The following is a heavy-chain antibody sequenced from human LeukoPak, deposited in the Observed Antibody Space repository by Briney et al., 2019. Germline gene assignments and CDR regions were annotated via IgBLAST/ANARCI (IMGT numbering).Heavy chain of an antibody. D-gene: IGHD4-11*01. V-gene: IGHV4-59*08. CDR2: IYYSGST. CDR1: GGSISSYY. Sequence: SETLSLTCTVSGGSISSYYWSWIRQPPGKGLEWIGYIYYSGSTNYNPSLKSRVTISVDTSKNQFSLKLSSVTAADTAVYHCARGDSNYAFDSWGQGTLVTVSS. CDR3: ARGDSNYAFDS. J-gene: IGHJ4*02.